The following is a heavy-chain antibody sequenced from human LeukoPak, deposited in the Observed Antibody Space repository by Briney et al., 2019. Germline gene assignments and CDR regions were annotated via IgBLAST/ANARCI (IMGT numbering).Heavy chain of an antibody. CDR2: INHSGST. D-gene: IGHD2-15*01. CDR1: GYSISSGYY. V-gene: IGHV4-38-2*02. Sequence: PSETLSLTCTVSGYSISSGYYWSWIRQPPGKGLEWIGEINHSGSTNYNPSLKSRVTISVDTSKNQFSLKLSSVTAADTAVYYCARSGRYCSGGSCYSRYYYYYYMDVWGKGTTVTISS. CDR3: ARSGRYCSGGSCYSRYYYYYYMDV. J-gene: IGHJ6*03.